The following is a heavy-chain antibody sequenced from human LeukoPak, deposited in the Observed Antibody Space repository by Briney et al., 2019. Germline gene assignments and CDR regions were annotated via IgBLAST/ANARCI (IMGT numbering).Heavy chain of an antibody. CDR2: MNPNSGNT. D-gene: IGHD6-19*01. J-gene: IGHJ6*02. CDR3: ARVNVEYSSEYGMDV. CDR1: GYTFTSYD. Sequence: GASVTVSCKASGYTFTSYDIDWVRQATGQGLEWMGWMNPNSGNTGYAQKFQGRVTMTRNTSISTAYMELSSLRSEDTAVYYCARVNVEYSSEYGMDVWGQGTTVTVSS. V-gene: IGHV1-8*01.